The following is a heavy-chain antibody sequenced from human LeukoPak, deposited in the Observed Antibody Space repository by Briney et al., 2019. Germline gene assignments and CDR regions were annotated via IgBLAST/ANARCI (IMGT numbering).Heavy chain of an antibody. D-gene: IGHD3-10*01. CDR3: AKVVTMVRSFDY. CDR1: GFTFSSYA. J-gene: IGHJ4*02. V-gene: IGHV3-30-3*01. CDR2: ISYDGSNK. Sequence: GGSLRLSCAASGFTFSSYAMHWVRQAPGKGLEWVAVISYDGSNKYYADSVKGRFTISRDNSKNTLYLQMNSLRAEDTAVYYCAKVVTMVRSFDYWGQGTLVTVSS.